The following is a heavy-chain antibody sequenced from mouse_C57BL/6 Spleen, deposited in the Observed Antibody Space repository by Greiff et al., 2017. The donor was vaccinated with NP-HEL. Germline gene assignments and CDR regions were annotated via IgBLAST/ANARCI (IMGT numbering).Heavy chain of an antibody. V-gene: IGHV1-69*01. Sequence: QVQLQQPGAELVMPGASVKLSCKASGYTFTSYWMHWVKQRPGQGLEWIGEIDPSDSYTNYNQKFKGKSTLTVDKSSSTAYMQLSSLTSECSAVYYWARPHLTTGGGYFDYWGQGTTLTVSS. CDR3: ARPHLTTGGGYFDY. J-gene: IGHJ2*01. D-gene: IGHD1-1*01. CDR1: GYTFTSYW. CDR2: IDPSDSYT.